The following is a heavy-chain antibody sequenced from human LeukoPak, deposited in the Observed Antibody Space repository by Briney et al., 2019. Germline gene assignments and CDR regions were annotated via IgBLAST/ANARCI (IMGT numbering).Heavy chain of an antibody. J-gene: IGHJ4*02. Sequence: SETLSLTCAVSGGSISSSHHYWGWIRQPRGKGLVWIASIYSSGSTYYNPYHRPRVPISVDTSKNQFSLKLSSVAAADTAVYYCARVIRTTGYYSNPKSGSFDFWGQGTLVTVSS. CDR1: GGSISSSHHY. V-gene: IGHV4-39*01. CDR2: IYSSGST. D-gene: IGHD3-9*01. CDR3: ARVIRTTGYYSNPKSGSFDF.